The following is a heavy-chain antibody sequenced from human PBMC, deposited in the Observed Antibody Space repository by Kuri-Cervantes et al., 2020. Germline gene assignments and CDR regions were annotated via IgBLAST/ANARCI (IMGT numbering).Heavy chain of an antibody. D-gene: IGHD2-15*01. CDR3: ARSLSCSGGNCYSTWFDP. V-gene: IGHV1-18*01. CDR2: ISTYNGNT. CDR1: GYTFNTYG. J-gene: IGHJ5*02. Sequence: ASVKVSCKASGYTFNTYGLSWVRQAPGQGLEWVGWISTYNGNTNYAQNLQGRVSMTTDTSTNTAYMELRSLRSDDTAVYYCARSLSCSGGNCYSTWFDPWGQGTLVTVSS.